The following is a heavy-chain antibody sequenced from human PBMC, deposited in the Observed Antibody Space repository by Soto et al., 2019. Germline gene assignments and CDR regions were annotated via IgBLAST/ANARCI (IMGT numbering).Heavy chain of an antibody. D-gene: IGHD6-19*01. Sequence: PVKVSCQASWGTLHSYSINWVRQAPGQGLEWMGRIIPVLGIANYAQKFQGRVTITADKSTSTAYMELTSLRSEDTAVYYCAVQIAVAGLWGQGTLVTVSS. J-gene: IGHJ4*02. CDR1: WGTLHSYS. V-gene: IGHV1-69*02. CDR2: IIPVLGIA. CDR3: AVQIAVAGL.